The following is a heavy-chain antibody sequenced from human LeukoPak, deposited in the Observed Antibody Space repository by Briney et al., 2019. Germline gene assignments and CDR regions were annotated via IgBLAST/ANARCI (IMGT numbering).Heavy chain of an antibody. CDR2: INHSGST. Sequence: SETLSLTCAVYGGSFSGYYWSWIRQPPGKGLEWIGEINHSGSTNYNPSLKSRVTISVDTSKNQFSLKLSSVTAADTAVYYCARAFVGWLIVVANDAFDIWGQGTMVTVSS. V-gene: IGHV4-34*01. J-gene: IGHJ3*02. D-gene: IGHD3-22*01. CDR1: GGSFSGYY. CDR3: ARAFVGWLIVVANDAFDI.